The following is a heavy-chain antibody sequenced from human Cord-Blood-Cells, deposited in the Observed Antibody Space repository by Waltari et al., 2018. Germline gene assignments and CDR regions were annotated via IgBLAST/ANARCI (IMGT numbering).Heavy chain of an antibody. CDR1: GGSISSSSYY. CDR2: IYYSGST. Sequence: QLQLQESGPGLVKPSETLSLTCTVSGGSISSSSYYWVWCRPPPGKGLEWIGSIYYSGSTYYNPSLKSRVTISVDTSKNQFSLKLSSVTAADTAVYYCARLTYYDFWSGYYFDYWGQGTLVTVSS. CDR3: ARLTYYDFWSGYYFDY. D-gene: IGHD3-3*01. J-gene: IGHJ4*02. V-gene: IGHV4-39*01.